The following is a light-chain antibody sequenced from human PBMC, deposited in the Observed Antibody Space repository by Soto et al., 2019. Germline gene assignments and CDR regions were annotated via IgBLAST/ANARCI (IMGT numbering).Light chain of an antibody. J-gene: IGKJ5*01. CDR2: GAS. CDR1: QNVTNNY. V-gene: IGKV3-20*01. Sequence: EIVLTQSPGTLSLSPGERATLSCRASQNVTNNYLAWYQQKPGQAPRLLIHGASNRATAIPDRFSGSGSGTDFTLTISRLEPEDFAVYYCQQYGTSSLTFGQGTRLEIK. CDR3: QQYGTSSLT.